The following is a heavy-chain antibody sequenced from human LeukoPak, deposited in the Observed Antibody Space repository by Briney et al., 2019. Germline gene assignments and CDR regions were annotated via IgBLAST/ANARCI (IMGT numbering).Heavy chain of an antibody. CDR3: ARDNYYDSSGYYFGAFDI. J-gene: IGHJ3*02. D-gene: IGHD3-22*01. CDR1: GGSISSYY. V-gene: IGHV4-4*07. CDR2: IYTSGST. Sequence: SETLSLTCTVSGGSISSYYWSWIRQPAGKGLEWIGRIYTSGSTNYNPSLKSRVTMSVDTSKNQFSLKLSSVTAADTAVYYCARDNYYDSSGYYFGAFDIWGQGTMVTVSS.